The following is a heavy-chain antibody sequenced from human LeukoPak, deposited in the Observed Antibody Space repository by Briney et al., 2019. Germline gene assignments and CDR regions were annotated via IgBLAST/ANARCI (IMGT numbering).Heavy chain of an antibody. CDR3: ARINDYYYYGMDV. CDR1: GGSFSGYY. J-gene: IGHJ6*02. Sequence: KPSETLSLTCAVCGGSFSGYYWSWICQPPGKGLEWIGEINHSGSTNYNPSLKSRVTISVDTSKNQFSLKLSSVTAADTAVYYCARINDYYYYGMDVWGQGTTVTVSS. V-gene: IGHV4-34*01. CDR2: INHSGST.